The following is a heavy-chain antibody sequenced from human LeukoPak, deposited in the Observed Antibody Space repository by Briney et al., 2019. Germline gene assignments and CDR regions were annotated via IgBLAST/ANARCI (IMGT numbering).Heavy chain of an antibody. V-gene: IGHV4-4*07. D-gene: IGHD2-2*01. J-gene: IGHJ6*03. CDR3: ARGTYQLLTYYYYMDV. CDR1: GGSISSYY. CDR2: IYTSGST. Sequence: SETLSLTCTVSGGSISSYYWSWIRQPAGKGLEWIGRIYTSGSTNYNPSLKSRVTVSVDTSKNQFSLKLSSVTAADTAVYYCARGTYQLLTYYYYMDVWGKGTTVTISS.